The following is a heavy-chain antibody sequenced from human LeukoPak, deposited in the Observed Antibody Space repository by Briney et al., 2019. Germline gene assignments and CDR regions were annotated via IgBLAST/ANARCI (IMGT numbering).Heavy chain of an antibody. CDR1: GGSISSGSYY. Sequence: PSQTLSLTCTVSGGSISSGSYYWSWIRQPAGKGLEWIGRIYTSGSTNYNPSLKSRVTISVNTSKNQFSLKLGSVTAADTAVYYCARGLNRNDYGDYGYWGQGTLVTVSS. V-gene: IGHV4-61*02. CDR2: IYTSGST. D-gene: IGHD4-17*01. CDR3: ARGLNRNDYGDYGY. J-gene: IGHJ4*02.